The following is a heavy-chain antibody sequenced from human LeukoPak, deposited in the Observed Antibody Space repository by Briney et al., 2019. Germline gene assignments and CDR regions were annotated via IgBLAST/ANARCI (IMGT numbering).Heavy chain of an antibody. D-gene: IGHD4-11*01. Sequence: GGSLRLSCAASGFTFSSYAMSWVRQAPGKGLEWVSAISGYGDNTYYADSVRGRFTISRDNSKNTLYLQMNSLRAEDTAVYYCANLDYPNYFDYWGQGTLVTVSS. V-gene: IGHV3-23*01. CDR1: GFTFSSYA. CDR2: ISGYGDNT. CDR3: ANLDYPNYFDY. J-gene: IGHJ4*02.